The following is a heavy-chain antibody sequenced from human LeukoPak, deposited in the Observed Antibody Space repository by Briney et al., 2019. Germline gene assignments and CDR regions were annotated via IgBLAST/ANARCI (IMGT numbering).Heavy chain of an antibody. CDR1: GGSISSYY. CDR3: ARDRGSGSNLGYNWFDP. CDR2: IYTSGST. D-gene: IGHD1-26*01. Sequence: SETLSLTCTVSGGSISSYYWSWIRQPAGKGLEWIGRIYTSGSTDYNPSLKSRVTMSLDTSKNQFSLKLSSVTAADTAVYYCARDRGSGSNLGYNWFDPWGQGTLVTVSS. V-gene: IGHV4-4*07. J-gene: IGHJ5*02.